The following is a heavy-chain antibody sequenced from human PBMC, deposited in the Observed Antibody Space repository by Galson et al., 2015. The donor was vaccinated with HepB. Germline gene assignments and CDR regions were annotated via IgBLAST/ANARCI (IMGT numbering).Heavy chain of an antibody. CDR1: GYTFISYL. D-gene: IGHD5-24*01. CDR3: ARDDGAFDV. Sequence: SVKVSCKASGYTFISYLIHWVRQAPGQGLEWMGWINPNNGDTQYSQRFQGRITITRDTSASTAYMELSSLRSEDTAMFYCARDDGAFDVWGQGTMVTVSS. CDR2: INPNNGDT. V-gene: IGHV1-3*01. J-gene: IGHJ3*01.